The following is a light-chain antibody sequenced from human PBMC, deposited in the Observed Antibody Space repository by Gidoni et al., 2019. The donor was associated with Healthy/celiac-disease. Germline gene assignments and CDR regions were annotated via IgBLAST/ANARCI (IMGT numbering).Light chain of an antibody. CDR1: QSISSY. V-gene: IGKV1-39*01. Sequence: DIPITQSPSSLSASVGDRVTITCRASQSISSYLNWYQQKPGKAPKLLIYAASSLQSGVPSRFSGSGAGTDFTITISSLQPEDVATDYCQQRYSTPWTFGQGTKVEIK. CDR2: AAS. CDR3: QQRYSTPWT. J-gene: IGKJ1*01.